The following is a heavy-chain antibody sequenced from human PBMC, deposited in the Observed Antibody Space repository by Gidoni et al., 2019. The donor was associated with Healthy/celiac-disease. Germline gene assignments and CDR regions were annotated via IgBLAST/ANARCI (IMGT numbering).Heavy chain of an antibody. CDR1: GFTFSSYG. CDR2: ISYDGSNK. CDR3: AKGGFQLLVKNWFDH. Sequence: QVQLVESGGGVVQPGRSLRLSCAASGFTFSSYGMPWVRQAPGKGLEGVEVISYDGSNKYYADSVKGRFTISRDNSKNKQYMKMNSLRAEDTAVYYCAKGGFQLLVKNWFDHWGQGTLVTVSS. V-gene: IGHV3-30*18. J-gene: IGHJ5*02. D-gene: IGHD2-2*01.